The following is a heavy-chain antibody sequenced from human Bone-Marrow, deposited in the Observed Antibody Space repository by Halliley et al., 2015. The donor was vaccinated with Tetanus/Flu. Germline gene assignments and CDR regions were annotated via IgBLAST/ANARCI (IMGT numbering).Heavy chain of an antibody. J-gene: IGHJ4*02. CDR3: ARPNYSGQNGAKGFDY. CDR2: ISGNSGNT. V-gene: IGHV1-18*01. D-gene: IGHD4-4*01. Sequence: WISGNSGNTEYAQKLQGRVTMTTDTSTRTAYMELRSLRSDDTAVYYCARPNYSGQNGAKGFDYSGQGTLVTVSS.